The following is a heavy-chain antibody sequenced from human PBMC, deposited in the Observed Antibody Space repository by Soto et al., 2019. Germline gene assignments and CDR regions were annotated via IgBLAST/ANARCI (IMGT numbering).Heavy chain of an antibody. D-gene: IGHD3-10*02. V-gene: IGHV1-69*18. CDR1: GDTFTSYA. Sequence: QVPLVQSGAEVKKPGSSVKVSCKASGDTFTSYAVSWVRQAPGQGLEWMGKIIPAFGKTYYAQKFQGRLTISADDSTSTAYMELSSLVSADTAVYYCARDPLSSFAMDVWGQGTTVIVSS. J-gene: IGHJ6*02. CDR2: IIPAFGKT. CDR3: ARDPLSSFAMDV.